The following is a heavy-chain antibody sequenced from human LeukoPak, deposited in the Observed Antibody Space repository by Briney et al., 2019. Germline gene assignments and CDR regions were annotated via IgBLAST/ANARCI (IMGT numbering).Heavy chain of an antibody. V-gene: IGHV3-64*01. CDR1: GFTFSSYA. D-gene: IGHD1-26*01. CDR2: ISSNGGST. CDR3: ARAGIVGATAYFDY. J-gene: IGHJ4*02. Sequence: GSLRLSCAASGFTFSSYAMHWVRQAPGKGLEYVSAISSNGGSTYYANSVKGRFTISRDNSKNTLYLQMGSLRAEDMAVYYCARAGIVGATAYFDYWGQGTLVTVSS.